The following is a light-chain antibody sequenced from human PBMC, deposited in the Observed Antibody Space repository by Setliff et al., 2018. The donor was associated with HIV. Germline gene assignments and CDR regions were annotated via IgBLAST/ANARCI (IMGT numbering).Light chain of an antibody. Sequence: QSALTQPPSASATPGQRVTISCSGSSSNIGRNYVYWYQQLPGKAPQLLIYRNNQRPSGVPDRFSGSKSGTSASLAISGLRSEDEADYYCAAWDDSLSGVVFGGGTKVTV. V-gene: IGLV1-47*01. CDR2: RNN. J-gene: IGLJ2*01. CDR3: AAWDDSLSGVV. CDR1: SSNIGRNY.